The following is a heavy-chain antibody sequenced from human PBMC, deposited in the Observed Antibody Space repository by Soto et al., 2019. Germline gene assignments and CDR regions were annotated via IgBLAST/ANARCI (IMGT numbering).Heavy chain of an antibody. J-gene: IGHJ4*02. D-gene: IGHD1-26*01. CDR3: ARGVGSSPPRY. CDR2: IYASGSP. CDR1: GGSICVYY. Sequence: SETLSLTCTISGGSICVYYWSWVRQPPGHELEWIGYIYASGSPYYNPSLRSRVTISADTSKNQISLKLTSPTAADTAVYYCARGVGSSPPRYWGRGTLVTVSS. V-gene: IGHV4-59*01.